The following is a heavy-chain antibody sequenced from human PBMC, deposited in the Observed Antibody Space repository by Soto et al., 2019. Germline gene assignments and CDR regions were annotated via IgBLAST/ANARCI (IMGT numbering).Heavy chain of an antibody. D-gene: IGHD2-2*01. CDR1: GFTVSTNY. V-gene: IGHV3-66*01. Sequence: GGSLRLSCAASGFTVSTNYMSWVRQAPGKGLEWVSVIYSGGTTEYADSVKGRFTISRDNSKNTLFLQMNNLRGEDTAMYYCARVPGRWGQGTLVTVSS. CDR3: ARVPGR. J-gene: IGHJ4*02. CDR2: IYSGGTT.